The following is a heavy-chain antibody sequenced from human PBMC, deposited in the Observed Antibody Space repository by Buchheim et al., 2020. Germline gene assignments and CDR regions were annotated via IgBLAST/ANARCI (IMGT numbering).Heavy chain of an antibody. CDR3: AREREMDYYDSSGYPYAFDI. J-gene: IGHJ3*02. CDR1: GGSISSGDYY. Sequence: QVQLQESGPGLVKPSQTLSLTCTVSGGSISSGDYYWSWIRQPPGKGLEWIGYIYYSGSTYYNPSLKSRVTISVETSKNQFSLKLSSVTAADTAVYYCAREREMDYYDSSGYPYAFDIWGQGT. D-gene: IGHD3-22*01. V-gene: IGHV4-30-4*01. CDR2: IYYSGST.